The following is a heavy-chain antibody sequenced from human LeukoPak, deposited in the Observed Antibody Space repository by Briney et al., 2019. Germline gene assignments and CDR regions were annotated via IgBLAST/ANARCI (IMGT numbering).Heavy chain of an antibody. D-gene: IGHD3-10*01. V-gene: IGHV4-59*01. CDR1: GGSISSYY. Sequence: PSETLSLTCTVSGGSISSYYWSWIRQPPGKGLEWIGYIYCSGSTNYNPSLKSRVTISVDTSKNQFSLKLSSVTAADTAVYYCAREGSGSYYNLDPWGQGTLVTVSS. CDR3: AREGSGSYYNLDP. CDR2: IYCSGST. J-gene: IGHJ5*02.